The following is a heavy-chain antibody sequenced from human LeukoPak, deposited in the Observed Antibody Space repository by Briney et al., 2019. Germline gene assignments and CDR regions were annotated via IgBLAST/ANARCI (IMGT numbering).Heavy chain of an antibody. V-gene: IGHV4-34*01. CDR2: INHSGST. CDR1: GGSFSGYY. D-gene: IGHD5-24*01. CDR3: ARGVEMGVPRDY. J-gene: IGHJ4*02. Sequence: SETLSLTCAVYGGSFSGYYWSWIRQPPGKGQEWIGEINHSGSTNYNPSLKSRVTISVDTSKNQFSLKLSSVTAADTAVYYCARGVEMGVPRDYWGQGTLVTVSS.